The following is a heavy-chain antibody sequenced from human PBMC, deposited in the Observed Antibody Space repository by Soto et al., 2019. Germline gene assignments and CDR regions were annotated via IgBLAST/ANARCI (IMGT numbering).Heavy chain of an antibody. J-gene: IGHJ6*02. CDR3: VRENYYYGMDV. CDR2: INNAYST. CDR1: GFTFNNYW. V-gene: IGHV3-66*01. Sequence: GGSLRLSCEGSGFTFNNYWMSWVRQAPGKGLEWVSAINNAYSTFYADSVKGRFTISRDNSKNTVYLQMNSLRVEDTAMYYCVRENYYYGMDVWGQGTAVTVSS.